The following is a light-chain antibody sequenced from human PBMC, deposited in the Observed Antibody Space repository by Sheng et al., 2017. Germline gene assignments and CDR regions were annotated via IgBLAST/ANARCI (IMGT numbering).Light chain of an antibody. CDR2: GAS. J-gene: IGKJ4*01. Sequence: EIVLTQSPGTLSLSPGERATLSCRASQSVSSTYLAWYQQKPGQAPRLLIYGASTRATGIPDRFSGSGSGTDFTLTINRLEPEDFAVYFCQQYGGSPRTFGGGTKVESK. CDR3: QQYGGSPRT. CDR1: QSVSSTY. V-gene: IGKV3-20*01.